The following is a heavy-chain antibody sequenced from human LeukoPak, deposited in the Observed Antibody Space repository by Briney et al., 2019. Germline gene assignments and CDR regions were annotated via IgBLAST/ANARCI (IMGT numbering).Heavy chain of an antibody. CDR3: ASAYDILKYFDY. J-gene: IGHJ4*02. D-gene: IGHD3-9*01. CDR2: IIPIFGTA. Sequence: SVKVSCKASGGTFSSYAISWVRQAPGHGVEWMGGIIPIFGTANYAQKFQGRVTITADESTSTAYMELSSLRSEDTAVYYCASAYDILKYFDYWGQGTLVTVSS. CDR1: GGTFSSYA. V-gene: IGHV1-69*01.